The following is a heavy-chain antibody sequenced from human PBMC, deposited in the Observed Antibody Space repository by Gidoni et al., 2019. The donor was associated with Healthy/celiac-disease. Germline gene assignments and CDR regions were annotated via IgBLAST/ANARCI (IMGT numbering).Heavy chain of an antibody. D-gene: IGHD3-10*01. J-gene: IGHJ4*02. CDR2: IGTAGDT. Sequence: EVQLVESGGGLVQPGGSLRLSCAASGFTFRSYDMHWVRQATGKGLEWVSAIGTAGDTYYPGSVKGRFTISRENAKNSLYLQMNSLRAGDTAVYYCARGGTYYYGSGSYPPKDIVIDFDYWGQGTLVTVSS. CDR1: GFTFRSYD. CDR3: ARGGTYYYGSGSYPPKDIVIDFDY. V-gene: IGHV3-13*01.